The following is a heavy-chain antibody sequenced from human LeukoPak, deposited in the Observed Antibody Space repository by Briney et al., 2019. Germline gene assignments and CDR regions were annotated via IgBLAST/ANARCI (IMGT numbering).Heavy chain of an antibody. CDR2: IYYSGNT. J-gene: IGHJ4*02. V-gene: IGHV4-39*07. Sequence: SETLSLTCTVSGGSISSSSYYWGWIRQPPGKGLEWIGSIYYSGNTYYNPSLKSRVTISVDTSKNQFSLKLSSVTAADTAVYYCARSQNYYGSGDYWSQGTLVTVSS. CDR3: ARSQNYYGSGDY. CDR1: GGSISSSSYY. D-gene: IGHD3-10*01.